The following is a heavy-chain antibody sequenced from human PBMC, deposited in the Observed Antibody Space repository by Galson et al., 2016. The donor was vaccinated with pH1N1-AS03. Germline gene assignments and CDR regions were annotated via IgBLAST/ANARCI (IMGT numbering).Heavy chain of an antibody. CDR2: IKQDGGEK. V-gene: IGHV3-7*01. D-gene: IGHD2-2*01. Sequence: SLRLSCAASGFTFSDYWMSWVRQAPGKGLEWVADIKQDGGEKYYVDSVKGRFTISRDNAKNSLHLQMNSLTADDTAVYYCVRDDATSYDAFDMWGQGTMITVPS. CDR1: GFTFSDYW. CDR3: VRDDATSYDAFDM. J-gene: IGHJ3*02.